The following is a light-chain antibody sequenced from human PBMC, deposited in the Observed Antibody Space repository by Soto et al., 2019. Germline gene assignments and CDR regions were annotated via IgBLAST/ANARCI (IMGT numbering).Light chain of an antibody. Sequence: DIQMTQSPSSLSASVGDRVTITCRASQGISKYLAWYQQKTGKVPKLLIYAASTLQSGVPSRFSGSGSGTDFTFPFTSLQPEDVATYYCKNYNSPPRTFGKGTQVDIK. CDR2: AAS. J-gene: IGKJ1*01. CDR3: KNYNSPPRT. CDR1: QGISKY. V-gene: IGKV1-27*01.